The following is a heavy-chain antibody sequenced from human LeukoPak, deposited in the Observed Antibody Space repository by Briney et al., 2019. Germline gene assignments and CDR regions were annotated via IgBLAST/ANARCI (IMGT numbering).Heavy chain of an antibody. CDR3: ARASLGTVTTGVWFDP. V-gene: IGHV1-69*13. CDR2: IIPIFGTA. CDR1: GYTFTVYY. Sequence: ASVNVSCKASGYTFTVYYMHWVRQAPGQGLEWMGGIIPIFGTANYAQKFQGRVTITADGSTSTAYMELSSLRSEDTAVYYCARASLGTVTTGVWFDPWGQGTLVTVSS. J-gene: IGHJ5*02. D-gene: IGHD4-17*01.